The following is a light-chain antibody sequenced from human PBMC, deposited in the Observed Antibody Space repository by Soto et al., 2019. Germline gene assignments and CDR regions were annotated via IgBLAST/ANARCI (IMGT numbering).Light chain of an antibody. J-gene: IGKJ4*01. CDR2: AAS. Sequence: EIVMTQSPATLSVSPGETAALSCRASQSVGSAVAWYQYKTGQAPRLLIVAASIRATGVPGRFSGGGSGTEVTLTISSVLSEDFAASYCQQYKNWPPLTFGGGTPVEIK. CDR1: QSVGSA. CDR3: QQYKNWPPLT. V-gene: IGKV3-15*01.